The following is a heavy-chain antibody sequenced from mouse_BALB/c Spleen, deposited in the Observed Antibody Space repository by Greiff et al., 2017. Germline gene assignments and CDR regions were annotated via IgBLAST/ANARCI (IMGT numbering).Heavy chain of an antibody. CDR1: GFTFSSYT. D-gene: IGHD2-4*01. CDR2: ISNGGGST. J-gene: IGHJ3*01. CDR3: ATIYYDYDPWFAY. V-gene: IGHV5-12-2*01. Sequence: EVQLVESGGGLVQPGGSLKLSCAASGFTFSSYTMSWVRQTPEKRLEWVAYISNGGGSTYYPDTVKGRFTISRDNAKNTLYLQMSSLKSEDTAMYYCATIYYDYDPWFAYWGQGTLVTVSA.